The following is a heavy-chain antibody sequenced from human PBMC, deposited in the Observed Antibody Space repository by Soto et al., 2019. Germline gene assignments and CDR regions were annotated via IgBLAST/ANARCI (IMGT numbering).Heavy chain of an antibody. CDR1: GGTFSSYA. CDR3: AREGYCSSTSCYTTSGFDY. CDR2: IIPIFGTA. J-gene: IGHJ4*02. D-gene: IGHD2-2*02. Sequence: SVKVSCKASGGTFSSYAISWVRQAPGQGLEWMGGIIPIFGTANYAQKFQGRVTITADESTRTAYMELSSLRSEDTAVYYCAREGYCSSTSCYTTSGFDYWGQGTLVTVSS. V-gene: IGHV1-69*13.